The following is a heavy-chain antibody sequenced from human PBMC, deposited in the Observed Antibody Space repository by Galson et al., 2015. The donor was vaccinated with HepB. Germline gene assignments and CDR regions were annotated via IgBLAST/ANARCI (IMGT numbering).Heavy chain of an antibody. V-gene: IGHV4-30-4*01. J-gene: IGHJ3*02. CDR1: GGSISSGDYY. D-gene: IGHD3-16*02. CDR2: IYYSGST. Sequence: LSLTCTVSGGSISSGDYYWSWIRQPPGKGLEWIGYIYYSGSTYYNPSLKSRVTISVDTSKNQFSLKLSSVTAADTAVYYCASASILSESVAFDIWGQGTMVTVSS. CDR3: ASASILSESVAFDI.